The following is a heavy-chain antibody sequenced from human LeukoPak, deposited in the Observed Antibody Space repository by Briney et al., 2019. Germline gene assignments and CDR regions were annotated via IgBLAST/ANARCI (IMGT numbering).Heavy chain of an antibody. CDR1: GFTFSSYA. CDR3: AREKYAYGSGSYYPLDC. J-gene: IGHJ4*02. Sequence: GGSLRLSCAASGFTFSSYAMHWVRQAPGKGLEWVALISHDGSTKYYAGSVEGRLTISRDNSKNTLFLQMNSLRAEDTAVYYCAREKYAYGSGSYYPLDCWGQGTLVTVSS. CDR2: ISHDGSTK. V-gene: IGHV3-30*04. D-gene: IGHD3-10*01.